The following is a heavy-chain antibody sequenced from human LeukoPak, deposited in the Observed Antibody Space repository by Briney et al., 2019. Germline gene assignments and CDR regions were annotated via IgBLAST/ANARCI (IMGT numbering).Heavy chain of an antibody. CDR1: GGSISSYY. D-gene: IGHD3-16*02. V-gene: IGHV4-4*07. CDR3: AREMITFGGVISWFDP. CDR2: IYTCGST. Sequence: SETLSLTCTVSGGSISSYYWSWIRQPAGKGLEWIGRIYTCGSTNYNPSLKSRVTMSVDTSKNQFSLKLSSVAAADTAVYYCAREMITFGGVISWFDPWGQGTLVTVSS. J-gene: IGHJ5*02.